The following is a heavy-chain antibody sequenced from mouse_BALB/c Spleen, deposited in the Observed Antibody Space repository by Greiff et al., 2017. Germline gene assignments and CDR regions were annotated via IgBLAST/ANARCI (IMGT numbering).Heavy chain of an antibody. Sequence: QVQLQQPGAELVMPGASVKMSCKASGYTFTDYCMHWVKQRPGQGLEWIGAIDTSDSYTSYNQKFKGKATLTVDESSSTAYMQLSSLTSEDSAVYYCARGGGNYVFAYWGQGTLVTVSA. CDR2: IDTSDSYT. J-gene: IGHJ3*01. D-gene: IGHD2-1*01. V-gene: IGHV1-69*01. CDR3: ARGGGNYVFAY. CDR1: GYTFTDYC.